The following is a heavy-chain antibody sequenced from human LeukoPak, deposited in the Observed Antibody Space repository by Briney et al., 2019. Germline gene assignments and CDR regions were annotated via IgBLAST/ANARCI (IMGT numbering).Heavy chain of an antibody. J-gene: IGHJ4*02. Sequence: PGGSLRLSCAASGFTFSSYSMNWVRQAPGKGLEWVSSISSSSSYIYYADSVKGRFTISRDNAKNSLYLQMNSLRAEDTAVYYCARDHPSSGWYDFDYWGQGTLVTVSS. V-gene: IGHV3-21*01. CDR2: ISSSSSYI. CDR3: ARDHPSSGWYDFDY. CDR1: GFTFSSYS. D-gene: IGHD6-19*01.